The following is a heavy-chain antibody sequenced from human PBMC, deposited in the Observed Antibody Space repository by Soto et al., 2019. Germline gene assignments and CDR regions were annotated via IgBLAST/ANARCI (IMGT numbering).Heavy chain of an antibody. D-gene: IGHD6-19*01. CDR2: IIPILGIA. J-gene: IGHJ1*01. CDR1: GGTFSSYT. Sequence: QVQLVQSGAEVKKPGSSVKVSCKASGGTFSSYTISWVRQAPGQGLEWMGRIIPILGIANYAQKFQGRVTITADKSTSTAYMELSSLKSEDSAAYYCARDKSEWLEHFQHWGQGTLVTVCS. V-gene: IGHV1-69*08. CDR3: ARDKSEWLEHFQH.